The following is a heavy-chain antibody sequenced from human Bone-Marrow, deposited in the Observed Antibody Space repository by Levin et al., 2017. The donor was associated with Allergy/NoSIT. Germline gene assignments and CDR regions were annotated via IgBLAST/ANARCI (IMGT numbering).Heavy chain of an antibody. J-gene: IGHJ5*02. CDR3: AKTETSSGWQRLWFDP. CDR2: ISWNSGSI. V-gene: IGHV3-9*01. Sequence: SCAASGFTFDDYAMHWVRQAPGKGLEWVSGISWNSGSIGYADSVKGRFTISRDNAKNSLYLQMNSLRAEDTALYYCAKTETSSGWQRLWFDPWGQGTLVTVSS. CDR1: GFTFDDYA. D-gene: IGHD6-19*01.